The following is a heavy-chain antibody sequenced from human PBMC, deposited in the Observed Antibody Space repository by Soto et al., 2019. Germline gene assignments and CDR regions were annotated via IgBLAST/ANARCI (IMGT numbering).Heavy chain of an antibody. V-gene: IGHV1-18*01. D-gene: IGHD2-15*01. CDR2: ISAYNGNT. Sequence: QVQLVQSGAEVKKPGASVKVSCKASGYTFTSYGISWVRQAPGQGLEWMGWISAYNGNTNYAQKLQGRVSMTTDTSTSTAYMELRSLRSDDTAVYYCARHCSGGSCYQYYYGMDVWGQGTTVTVSS. CDR3: ARHCSGGSCYQYYYGMDV. J-gene: IGHJ6*02. CDR1: GYTFTSYG.